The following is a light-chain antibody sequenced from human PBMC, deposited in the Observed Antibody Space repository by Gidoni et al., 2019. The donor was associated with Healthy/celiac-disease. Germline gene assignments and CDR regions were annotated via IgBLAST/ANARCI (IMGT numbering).Light chain of an antibody. J-gene: IGLJ2*01. CDR2: DVS. Sequence: QSALTQPASVSGSPGQSITISCTGTSSDVGGYNYVSWYQQHPGTAPKLMIYDVSNRPAGVSNRVSGSKSGNTASLTISGLQAEDEADYYCSSYTSSSTLVVFGGGTKLTVL. V-gene: IGLV2-14*01. CDR3: SSYTSSSTLVV. CDR1: SSDVGGYNY.